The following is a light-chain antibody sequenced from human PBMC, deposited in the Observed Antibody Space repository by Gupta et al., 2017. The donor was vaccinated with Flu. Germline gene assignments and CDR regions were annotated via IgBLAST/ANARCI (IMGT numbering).Light chain of an antibody. V-gene: IGKV1D-12*01. J-gene: IGKJ4*01. CDR2: AAS. CDR3: QQSNSFLWNS. CDR1: QSINTW. Sequence: DIQMTQSPSSVSASIGDTVTITCRASQSINTWLAWYKQKPGKGPKLLIYAASTWESGVPPRFSGSGYGADFTLTINGRQPEDFATYYCQQSNSFLWNSFGGGTKLEIK.